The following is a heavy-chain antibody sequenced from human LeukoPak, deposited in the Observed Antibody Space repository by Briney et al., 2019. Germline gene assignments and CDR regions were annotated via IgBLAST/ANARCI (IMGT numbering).Heavy chain of an antibody. D-gene: IGHD5-12*01. CDR3: ARKRGYSGYDYHNWFDP. J-gene: IGHJ5*02. V-gene: IGHV4-38-2*01. Sequence: SETLSLTCAVSGYSISSGYYWGWIRQPPGKGLEWIGSIYLTGSTYYNPSLKSRVTISVDTSKNQFSLKLSSVTAADTAVYYCARKRGYSGYDYHNWFDPWGQGTLVTVSS. CDR1: GYSISSGYY. CDR2: IYLTGST.